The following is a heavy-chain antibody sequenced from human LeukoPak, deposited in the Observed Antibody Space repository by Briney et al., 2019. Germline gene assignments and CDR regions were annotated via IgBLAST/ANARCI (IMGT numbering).Heavy chain of an antibody. D-gene: IGHD3-16*01. CDR2: ISYDGSNK. Sequence: GRSLRLSCAASGFTFSSYAMHWVRQAPGKGLEWVAVISYDGSNKYYADSVKGRFTISRDNSKNTLYLQMNSLRAEDTAVYYCAREGGANSWGQGTLVTVSS. V-gene: IGHV3-30*14. CDR3: AREGGANS. CDR1: GFTFSSYA. J-gene: IGHJ4*02.